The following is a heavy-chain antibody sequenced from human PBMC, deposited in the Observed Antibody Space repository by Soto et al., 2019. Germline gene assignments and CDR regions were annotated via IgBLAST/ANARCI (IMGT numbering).Heavy chain of an antibody. Sequence: QVQLVESGGGVVQPGRSLRLSCAASGFTFSSYAMHWVRQAPGKGLEWVAVISYDGSNKYYADSVKGRFTISRDNSKNTLDLQMNSLRAEDTAVYYCAREGEVATYHYYSGMDVW. V-gene: IGHV3-30-3*01. J-gene: IGHJ6*01. CDR3: AREGEVATYHYYSGMDV. CDR1: GFTFSSYA. D-gene: IGHD5-12*01. CDR2: ISYDGSNK.